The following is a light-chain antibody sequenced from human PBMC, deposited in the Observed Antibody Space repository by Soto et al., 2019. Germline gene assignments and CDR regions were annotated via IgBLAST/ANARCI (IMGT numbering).Light chain of an antibody. V-gene: IGKV3D-15*01. Sequence: VMTQFPATLSASPGERVALSCRPSQSVNNRLAWYQQRPGQAPRLLIYSATLRAAGVPDRFTGRGSGTEFTLIISSLQSEDYGVYYWQQFNAWPPHTFGQGTRVE. CDR1: QSVNNR. CDR3: QQFNAWPPHT. J-gene: IGKJ2*01. CDR2: SAT.